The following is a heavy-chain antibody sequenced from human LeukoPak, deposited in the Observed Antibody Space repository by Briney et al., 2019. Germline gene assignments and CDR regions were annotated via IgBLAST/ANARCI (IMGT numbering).Heavy chain of an antibody. D-gene: IGHD3-3*01. CDR3: ARITIFG. CDR2: ISSSGGTV. CDR1: GFTFSSYD. Sequence: GGSLRLSCAASGFTFSSYDMHWVRQAPGKGLEWVSYISSSGGTVYYADSVKGRFTISRDNAKNSLYLQMNSLRPDDTAVYYCARITIFGGGQGTMVTVSA. J-gene: IGHJ3*01. V-gene: IGHV3-48*01.